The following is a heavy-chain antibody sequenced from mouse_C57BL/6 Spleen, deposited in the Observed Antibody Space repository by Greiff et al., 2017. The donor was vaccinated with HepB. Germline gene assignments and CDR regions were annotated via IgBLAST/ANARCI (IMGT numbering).Heavy chain of an antibody. CDR3: ASGLTGTDYAMDY. CDR1: GYTFTSYW. V-gene: IGHV1-69*01. Sequence: VQLQQSGAELVMPGASVKLSCKASGYTFTSYWMHWVKQRPGQGLEWIGEIDPSDSYTNYNQKFKGKSTLTVDKSSSTAYMQLSSLTSEDSAVYYCASGLTGTDYAMDYWGQGTSVTVSS. J-gene: IGHJ4*01. D-gene: IGHD4-1*01. CDR2: IDPSDSYT.